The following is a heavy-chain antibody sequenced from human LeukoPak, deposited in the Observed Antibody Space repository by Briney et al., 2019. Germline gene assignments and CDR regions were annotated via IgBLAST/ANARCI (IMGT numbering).Heavy chain of an antibody. CDR3: ARDSRPYSSSWYGAHFDY. CDR1: GFTVSSNY. V-gene: IGHV3-66*01. D-gene: IGHD6-13*01. Sequence: PGGSLRLSCAASGFTVSSNYMSWVRQAPGKGLEWVSVIYSGGSTYYADYVKGRFTISRDNSKNTLYLQMNSLRAEDTAVYYCARDSRPYSSSWYGAHFDYWGQGTLVTVSS. J-gene: IGHJ4*02. CDR2: IYSGGST.